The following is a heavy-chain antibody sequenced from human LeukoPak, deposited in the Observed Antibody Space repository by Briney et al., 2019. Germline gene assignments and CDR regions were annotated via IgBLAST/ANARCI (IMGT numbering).Heavy chain of an antibody. Sequence: GSSVKVSCKASGGTFSSYVISWVREAPGQGLEWMGGIIPIFGTANYAQKFQGRVTITTDESTSTVYMELSRLRSEDTAVYYCARGPTAYYYYYMDVWGKGATVTVS. V-gene: IGHV1-69*05. J-gene: IGHJ6*03. CDR3: ARGPTAYYYYYMDV. CDR2: IIPIFGTA. CDR1: GGTFSSYV.